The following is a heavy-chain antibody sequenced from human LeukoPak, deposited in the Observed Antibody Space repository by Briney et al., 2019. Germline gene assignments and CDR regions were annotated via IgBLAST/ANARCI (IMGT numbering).Heavy chain of an antibody. CDR2: ISGSGGST. V-gene: IGHV3-23*01. CDR1: GFTFSSYA. Sequence: GGSLRLSCAASGFTFSSYAMSWVRQAPGKGLEWVSAISGSGGSTYYADSVKGRFTISRDNSRNTLYLQMNSLRAEDTAVYYCAKVFGVVRNYMDVWGKGTTVTVSS. CDR3: AKVFGVVRNYMDV. J-gene: IGHJ6*03. D-gene: IGHD3-3*01.